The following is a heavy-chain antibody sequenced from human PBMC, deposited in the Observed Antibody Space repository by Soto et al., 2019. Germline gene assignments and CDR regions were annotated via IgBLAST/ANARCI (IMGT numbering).Heavy chain of an antibody. CDR2: IYHSGST. V-gene: IGHV4-30-2*01. CDR3: ARARRGYGTYYYGMDV. D-gene: IGHD3-10*01. Sequence: SETLSLTCALSGGSISSGGYSWSWIRQPPGKGLEWIGYIYHSGSTYYNPSLKSRVTISVDRSKNQFSLKLSSVTAADTAVYYCARARRGYGTYYYGMDVWGQGTTVTVSS. J-gene: IGHJ6*02. CDR1: GGSISSGGYS.